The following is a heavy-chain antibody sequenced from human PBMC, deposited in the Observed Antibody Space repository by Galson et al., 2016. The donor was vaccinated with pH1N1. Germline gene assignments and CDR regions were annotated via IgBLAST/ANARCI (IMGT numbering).Heavy chain of an antibody. CDR2: SNPKRGDT. D-gene: IGHD2-8*01. Sequence: SVKVSCKASDYTFTDFYIHWVRQAPGQGLEWMGWSNPKRGDTSYGQKFQGRVTMTRDTTIRTAYLEVRGLRADDTAVYYCERAPPGCTDGGCVLWRFDPWGQGTQVIVSS. V-gene: IGHV1-2*02. CDR3: ERAPPGCTDGGCVLWRFDP. J-gene: IGHJ5*02. CDR1: DYTFTDFY.